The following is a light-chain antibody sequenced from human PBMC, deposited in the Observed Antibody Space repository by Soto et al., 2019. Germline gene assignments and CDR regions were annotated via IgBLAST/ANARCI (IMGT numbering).Light chain of an antibody. CDR3: FSYAGSSTFYV. CDR2: EVY. CDR1: SSDVGGYNY. J-gene: IGLJ1*01. V-gene: IGLV2-8*01. Sequence: QSALTQPPSASGSPGQSVTISCTGTSSDVGGYNYVSWYQHHPGKAPKLIIYEVYKRPSGVPDRFSGSKSGNTAALTVSGLQAEDEADYYCFSYAGSSTFYVFGTGTKVT.